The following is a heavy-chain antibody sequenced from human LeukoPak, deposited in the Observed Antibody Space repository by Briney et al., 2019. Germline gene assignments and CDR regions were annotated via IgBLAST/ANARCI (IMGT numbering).Heavy chain of an antibody. Sequence: PSETLSLTCTVSGGSISSYYWSWIRQPAGKGLEWIGRIYTSGSTNYNPSLKSRVTMSVDTSKNQFSLKLSSVTAADTAVYYCARDLGVYGVDYFDYWGQGTLVTVSS. V-gene: IGHV4-4*07. CDR3: ARDLGVYGVDYFDY. CDR1: GGSISSYY. CDR2: IYTSGST. D-gene: IGHD3-16*01. J-gene: IGHJ4*02.